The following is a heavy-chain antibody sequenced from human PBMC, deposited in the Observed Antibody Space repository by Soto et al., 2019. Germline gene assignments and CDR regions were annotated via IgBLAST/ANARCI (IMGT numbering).Heavy chain of an antibody. J-gene: IGHJ4*02. V-gene: IGHV3-23*01. CDR1: GFTFSSYA. Sequence: EVQLLESGGGLVQPGGSLRLSCAASGFTFSSYAMSWVRQAPGKGPEWVSAISGSGTSTYYADSVKGRFTISRDNSKNTLYLQMNSLRVEDTAVYYCAKTEQWLIAYFDYWGQGTLVTVSS. CDR2: ISGSGTST. CDR3: AKTEQWLIAYFDY. D-gene: IGHD6-19*01.